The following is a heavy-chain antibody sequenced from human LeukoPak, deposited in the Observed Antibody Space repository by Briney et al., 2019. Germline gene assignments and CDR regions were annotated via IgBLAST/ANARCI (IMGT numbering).Heavy chain of an antibody. V-gene: IGHV4-39*01. CDR2: IYYTGST. CDR3: ARRLKVTEHFDY. J-gene: IGHJ4*02. Sequence: SETLSLTCTVSGGSISSTSYYWGWIRRPPGKGLEWIGSIYYTGSTYYNPSLNTRVTMSVDTSKNQFSLKLSSVTAADTAVYYCARRLKVTEHFDYWGQGTLVTVSS. CDR1: GGSISSTSYY. D-gene: IGHD2-21*02.